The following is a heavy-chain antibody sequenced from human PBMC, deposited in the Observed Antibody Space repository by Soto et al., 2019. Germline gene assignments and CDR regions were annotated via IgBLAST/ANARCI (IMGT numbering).Heavy chain of an antibody. Sequence: QVQLVQSGAEVKKPGASVKVTCKASGYTFTGYYMHWVRQAPGQGLEWMGWINPNSGGTNYAQMFQGWVTMTRVPPIGKAYMELSRLRSDDTAVYDCPRGGSRRLNWFDPWGQGTLVTVSS. CDR1: GYTFTGYY. CDR3: PRGGSRRLNWFDP. V-gene: IGHV1-2*04. D-gene: IGHD2-15*01. J-gene: IGHJ5*02. CDR2: INPNSGGT.